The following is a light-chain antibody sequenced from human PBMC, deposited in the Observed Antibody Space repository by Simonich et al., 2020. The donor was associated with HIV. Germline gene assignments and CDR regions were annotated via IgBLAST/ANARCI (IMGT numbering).Light chain of an antibody. Sequence: QSALTQPASVSGSPGQSITISCTGTSSDVGGYNYVSWYQQHPGKAPKLMIYDNNRRPSGFPDRFSGSKSGTSATLGITGLQTGDEADYYCGTWDSSLSAVFGGGTKLTVL. CDR1: SSDVGGYNY. CDR3: GTWDSSLSAV. J-gene: IGLJ2*01. CDR2: DNN. V-gene: IGLV1-51*01.